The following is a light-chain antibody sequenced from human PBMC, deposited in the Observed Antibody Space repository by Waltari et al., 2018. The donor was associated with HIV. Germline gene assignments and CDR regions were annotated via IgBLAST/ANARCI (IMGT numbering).Light chain of an antibody. V-gene: IGLV3-1*01. CDR3: QAWDSSTVV. J-gene: IGLJ2*01. Sequence: SYELTQPPSVSVSPGQTASITCSGDKLGDKYVSWYQQKTGQSPVVVMYEDRRRPSGIPERFSGSNSGNTAALTIGGTQAMDEADYYCQAWDSSTVVFGGGTKLTVL. CDR1: KLGDKY. CDR2: EDR.